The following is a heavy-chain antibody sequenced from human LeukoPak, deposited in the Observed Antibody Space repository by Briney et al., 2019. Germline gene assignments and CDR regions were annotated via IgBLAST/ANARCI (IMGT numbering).Heavy chain of an antibody. J-gene: IGHJ6*02. D-gene: IGHD2-15*01. CDR1: GGSISSYY. Sequence: SETLSLTCTVSGGSISSYYWSWIRQPPGKGLEWIAYIYYSGSTNYNPSLKSRVTISVDTSKNQFSLKLTSVTAADTAVYYCARSVEYCTGGSCYAGAYGMDVWGQGTTVTVSS. CDR2: IYYSGST. V-gene: IGHV4-59*01. CDR3: ARSVEYCTGGSCYAGAYGMDV.